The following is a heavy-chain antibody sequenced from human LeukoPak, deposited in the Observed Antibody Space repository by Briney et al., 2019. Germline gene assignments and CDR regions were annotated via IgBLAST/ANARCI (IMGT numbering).Heavy chain of an antibody. CDR2: ISGSGGST. D-gene: IGHD3-22*01. Sequence: GGSLRLSCAASGFTFSSYAMSWVRQAPGKGLEWVSVISGSGGSTYYADSVKGRFTISRDNSKNTLYPQMSSLRAEDTAVYSCAKDYYYDSSGYYDYWGQGTLVTVSS. V-gene: IGHV3-23*01. CDR1: GFTFSSYA. J-gene: IGHJ4*02. CDR3: AKDYYYDSSGYYDY.